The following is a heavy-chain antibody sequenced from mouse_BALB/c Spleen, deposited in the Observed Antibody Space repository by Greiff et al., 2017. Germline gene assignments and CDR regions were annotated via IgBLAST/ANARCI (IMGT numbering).Heavy chain of an antibody. Sequence: VQLQQPGAELVRPGASVKLSCKASGYTFTSYWINWVKQRPGQGLEWIGNIYPSDSYTNYNQKFKDKATLTVDKSSSTAYMQLSSPTSEDSAVYYCAKGPYDYPFAYWGQGTLVTVSA. D-gene: IGHD2-4*01. V-gene: IGHV1-69*02. CDR2: IYPSDSYT. CDR3: AKGPYDYPFAY. J-gene: IGHJ3*01. CDR1: GYTFTSYW.